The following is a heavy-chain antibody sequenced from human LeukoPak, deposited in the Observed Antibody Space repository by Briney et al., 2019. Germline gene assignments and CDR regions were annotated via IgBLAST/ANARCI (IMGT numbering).Heavy chain of an antibody. CDR2: ISAYNGNT. CDR3: AYCSGGSCYSGNAFDI. J-gene: IGHJ3*02. Sequence: ASVKVSCKASGGTFSSYAISWVRQAPGQGLEWMGWISAYNGNTNYAQKLQGRVTMTTDTSTSTAYMELRSLRSDDTAVYYCAYCSGGSCYSGNAFDIWGQGTMVTVSS. CDR1: GGTFSSYA. D-gene: IGHD2-15*01. V-gene: IGHV1-18*01.